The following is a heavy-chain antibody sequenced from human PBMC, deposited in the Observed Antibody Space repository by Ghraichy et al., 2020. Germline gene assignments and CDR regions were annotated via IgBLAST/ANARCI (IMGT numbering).Heavy chain of an antibody. CDR2: INHSGST. Sequence: SETLSLTCAVYGGSFSGYYWSWIRQPPGKGLEWIGEINHSGSTNYNPSLKSRVTISVDTSKNQFSLKLSSVTAADTAVYYCARPRGKLVDYGMDVWGQGNTVTVS. CDR3: ARPRGKLVDYGMDV. D-gene: IGHD6-6*01. CDR1: GGSFSGYY. J-gene: IGHJ6*02. V-gene: IGHV4-34*01.